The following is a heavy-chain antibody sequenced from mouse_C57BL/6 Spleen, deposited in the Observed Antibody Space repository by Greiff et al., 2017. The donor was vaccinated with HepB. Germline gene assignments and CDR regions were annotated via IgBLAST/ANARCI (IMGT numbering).Heavy chain of an antibody. CDR3: ARSGVAYGSSLGYFDV. CDR1: GYTFTDYY. D-gene: IGHD1-1*01. CDR2: INPYNGGT. J-gene: IGHJ1*03. V-gene: IGHV1-19*01. Sequence: EVKLMESGPVLVKPGASVKMSCKASGYTFTDYYMNWVKQSHGKSLEWIGVINPYNGGTSYNQKFKGKATLTVDKSSSTAYMELSSLTSEDSAVYYCARSGVAYGSSLGYFDVWGTGTTVTVSS.